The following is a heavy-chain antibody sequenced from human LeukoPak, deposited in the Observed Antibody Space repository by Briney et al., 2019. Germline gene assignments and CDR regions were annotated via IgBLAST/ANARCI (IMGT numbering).Heavy chain of an antibody. CDR2: ISSSSSYI. D-gene: IGHD1-26*01. CDR3: ARVGYRGTYTDFDY. Sequence: PWGSLLLSFAAPGFTFSSFSMRWGLQGPREGREGGSSISSSSSYIYYAASVKGRLTISRDNAKNSLYLQMTSLRVEDTAVYYCARVGYRGTYTDFDYWGRGTLVTVSS. V-gene: IGHV3-21*01. J-gene: IGHJ4*02. CDR1: GFTFSSFS.